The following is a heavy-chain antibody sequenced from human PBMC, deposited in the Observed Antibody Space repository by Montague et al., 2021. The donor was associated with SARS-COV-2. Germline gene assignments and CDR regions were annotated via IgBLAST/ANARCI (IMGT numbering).Heavy chain of an antibody. Sequence: VKPTRTLTLTCTFSGFSLSTSGMCVSWIRQPPGKALEWLTLIDWDDDKYYSTSLKTRLTISKDTSKNQVVLTMTNMDPVDTATYYCARSYGTTVVTRAFDYWGQGTLVTVSS. J-gene: IGHJ4*02. CDR1: GFSLSTSGMC. V-gene: IGHV2-70*01. CDR2: IDWDDDK. D-gene: IGHD4-23*01. CDR3: ARSYGTTVVTRAFDY.